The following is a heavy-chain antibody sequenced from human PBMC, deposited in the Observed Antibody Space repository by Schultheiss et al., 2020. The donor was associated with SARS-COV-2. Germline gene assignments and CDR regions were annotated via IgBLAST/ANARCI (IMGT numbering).Heavy chain of an antibody. D-gene: IGHD3-10*01. V-gene: IGHV3-23*01. CDR1: GFTFSNAW. CDR2: ISGSGGST. J-gene: IGHJ4*02. CDR3: AKGPLWFGGLFFDY. Sequence: GGSLRLSCAASGFTFSNAWMSWVRQAPGKGLEWVSAISGSGGSTYYADSVKGRFTISRDNSKNTLYLQMNSLRAEDTAVYYCAKGPLWFGGLFFDYWGQGTLVTVSS.